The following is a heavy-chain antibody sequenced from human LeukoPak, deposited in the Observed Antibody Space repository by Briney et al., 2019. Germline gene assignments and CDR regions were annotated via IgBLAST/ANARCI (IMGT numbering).Heavy chain of an antibody. J-gene: IGHJ4*02. CDR2: VNPNSGGT. D-gene: IGHD4-11*01. Sequence: GASVKVSCKASGYTFTGYYMHWVRQAPGQGLEWIGGVNPNSGGTNYAQKFQGRVPMTRDTSISTAYMELSRLRSDDTAVYYCARDEPYSNYVSDYWGQGPLVSVSS. V-gene: IGHV1-2*02. CDR1: GYTFTGYY. CDR3: ARDEPYSNYVSDY.